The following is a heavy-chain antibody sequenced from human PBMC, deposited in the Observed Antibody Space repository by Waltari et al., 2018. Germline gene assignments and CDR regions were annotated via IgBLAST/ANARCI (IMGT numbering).Heavy chain of an antibody. D-gene: IGHD2-15*01. CDR3: ARHGRIRAVALIDY. J-gene: IGHJ4*02. Sequence: QVQLQQWGAGLMKPSETLSLTCAVYGGSSSGYYWIWIRQPPGKGLEWIGEINDSGSTNYNSSLKTRVSISLDMSKNQFSLKLTSVTAADTALYYCARHGRIRAVALIDYWGQGTLVTVSS. V-gene: IGHV4-34*01. CDR2: INDSGST. CDR1: GGSSSGYY.